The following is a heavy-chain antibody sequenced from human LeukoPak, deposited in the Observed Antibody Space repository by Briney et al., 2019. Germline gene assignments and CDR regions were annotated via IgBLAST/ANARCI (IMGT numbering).Heavy chain of an antibody. CDR3: ARSGDSKTIDY. CDR2: IRYDGTNK. V-gene: IGHV3-30*02. J-gene: IGHJ4*02. D-gene: IGHD1-26*01. Sequence: VSFIRYDGTNKYYLDSVRGRFTISRDNSKNTVDLQMSSLRPEDTAVYYCARSGDSKTIDYWGQGSLVTVSS.